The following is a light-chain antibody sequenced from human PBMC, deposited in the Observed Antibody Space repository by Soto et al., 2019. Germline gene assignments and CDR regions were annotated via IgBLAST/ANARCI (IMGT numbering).Light chain of an antibody. Sequence: QSVLTQPPSVSGSPGQSVTISCTGTSSDVGSYNGVSWYQQPPGTAPKFMIYEVSNRPSGVSDRFSGSKSGNTASLTISGLQAEDEADYYCSSYTSSSTYVFGTGTKVTVL. J-gene: IGLJ1*01. CDR2: EVS. CDR1: SSDVGSYNG. CDR3: SSYTSSSTYV. V-gene: IGLV2-18*02.